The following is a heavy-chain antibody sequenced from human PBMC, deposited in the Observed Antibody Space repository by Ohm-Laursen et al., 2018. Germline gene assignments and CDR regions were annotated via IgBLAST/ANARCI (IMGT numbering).Heavy chain of an antibody. D-gene: IGHD3-22*01. V-gene: IGHV4-59*01. CDR3: ARVAFPYYYDSSGYTH. CDR1: GGSISSYY. CDR2: IYYSGST. Sequence: SETLSLTCPVSGGSISSYYWSWIRQPPGKGLEWIGYIYYSGSTNYNPSLKSRVTISVDTSKNQFSLKLSSVTAADTAVYYCARVAFPYYYDSSGYTHWGQGTLVTVSS. J-gene: IGHJ1*01.